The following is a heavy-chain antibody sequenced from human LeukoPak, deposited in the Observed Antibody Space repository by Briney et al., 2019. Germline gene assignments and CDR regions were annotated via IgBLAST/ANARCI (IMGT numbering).Heavy chain of an antibody. CDR1: GLTFSSYW. D-gene: IGHD2-2*01. Sequence: PGGSLRLSCAASGLTFSSYWMSWVRQAPGKGLEWVANIKQDGSEQNYVDSVKGRFTISRDNAKNSLYLQMNSLRAEDTAVYYCARDSCSSTSCCWGVFDYWGQGTLVTVSS. CDR2: IKQDGSEQ. J-gene: IGHJ4*02. V-gene: IGHV3-7*03. CDR3: ARDSCSSTSCCWGVFDY.